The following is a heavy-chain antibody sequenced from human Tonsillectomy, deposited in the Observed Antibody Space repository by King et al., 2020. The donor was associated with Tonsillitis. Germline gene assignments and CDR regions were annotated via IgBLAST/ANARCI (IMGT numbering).Heavy chain of an antibody. CDR2: IRYDGSNN. Sequence: VQLVESGGGVVQPGGSLRLPCAASGFTFSSYAMHWVRQAPGKGLEWVAFIRYDGSNNYYADSVKDRFTISRDNSKNTQYLQMNRLRAEETAVYYCAKGGGQDLWFGELSFDYWGQGNLVTVSS. D-gene: IGHD3-10*01. CDR1: GFTFSSYA. V-gene: IGHV3-30*02. CDR3: AKGGGQDLWFGELSFDY. J-gene: IGHJ4*02.